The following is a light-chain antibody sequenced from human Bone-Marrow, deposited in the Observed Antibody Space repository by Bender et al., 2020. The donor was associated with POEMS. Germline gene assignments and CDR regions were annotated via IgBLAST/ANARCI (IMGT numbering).Light chain of an antibody. CDR2: EVS. CDR1: SRDVGSYEL. CDR3: SSYTSATTVV. V-gene: IGLV2-14*02. Sequence: QSALTQPASVSGSPGQSITISCTGTSRDVGSYELVSWYQQHPGKAPQLLIYEVSSRPSGLSDRFSGSKSGNTASLTISGLQAEDEAHYYCSSYTSATTVVFGGGTKVTVL. J-gene: IGLJ3*02.